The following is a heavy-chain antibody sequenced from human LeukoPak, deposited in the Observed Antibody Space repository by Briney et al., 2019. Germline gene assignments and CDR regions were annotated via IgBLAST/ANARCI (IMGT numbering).Heavy chain of an antibody. CDR2: ISSSSSYI. CDR1: GFTVSSNY. J-gene: IGHJ4*02. V-gene: IGHV3-21*01. CDR3: ARSLHGDYVFDY. D-gene: IGHD4-17*01. Sequence: GGSLRLSCAASGFTVSSNYMSWVRQAPGKGLEWVSSISSSSSYIYYADSVKGRFTISRDNAKNSLYLQMNSLRAEDTAVYYCARSLHGDYVFDYWGQGTLVTVSS.